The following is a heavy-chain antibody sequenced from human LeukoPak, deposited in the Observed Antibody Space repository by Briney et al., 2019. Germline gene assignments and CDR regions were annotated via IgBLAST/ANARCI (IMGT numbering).Heavy chain of an antibody. Sequence: PETLSLTCTVSGGSISSYYWSWIRQPAGKGPEWIGRIYTSGSTNYNPSLKSRVTMSVDTSKNQFSLKLSSVTAADTAVYYCARDRSMGATIVPFFDYWGQGTLVTVSS. CDR2: IYTSGST. V-gene: IGHV4-4*07. J-gene: IGHJ4*02. D-gene: IGHD1-26*01. CDR1: GGSISSYY. CDR3: ARDRSMGATIVPFFDY.